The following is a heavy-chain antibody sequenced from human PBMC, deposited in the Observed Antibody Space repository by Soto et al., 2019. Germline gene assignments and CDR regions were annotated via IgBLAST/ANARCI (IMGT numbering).Heavy chain of an antibody. CDR3: ARILCLYDGYRDYVAY. CDR2: IDWDDDK. D-gene: IGHD4-17*01. Sequence: SGPTLVNPTQTLTLTCTFSGFSLSTSGMCVSWIRQPPGKALEWLALIDWDDDKYYSTSLKTRLTISKDTSKNQVVLTMTNMDPVDTATYYCARILCLYDGYRDYVAYSGQGTPVTGSA. CDR1: GFSLSTSGMC. V-gene: IGHV2-70*01. J-gene: IGHJ1*01.